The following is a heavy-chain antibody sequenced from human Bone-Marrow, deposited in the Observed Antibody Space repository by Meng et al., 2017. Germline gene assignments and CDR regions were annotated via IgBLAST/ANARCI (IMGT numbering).Heavy chain of an antibody. CDR3: ARDEDISPAGKLFGDY. J-gene: IGHJ4*02. D-gene: IGHD6-13*01. V-gene: IGHV1-2*01. CDR1: GYNFPDYW. Sequence: ASVKVSCQPSGYNFPDYWLHWVRRAPGQGLEWMGRIDPKSGDTHYAQRFQGRVTITGDTSISTAYMELRGLRSDDTDMYYCARDEDISPAGKLFGDYWGQGTLVTVSS. CDR2: IDPKSGDT.